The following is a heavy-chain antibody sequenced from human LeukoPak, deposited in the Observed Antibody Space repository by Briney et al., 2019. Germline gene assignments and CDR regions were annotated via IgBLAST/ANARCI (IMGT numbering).Heavy chain of an antibody. J-gene: IGHJ4*02. CDR2: INPNSGGT. Sequence: ASLKVSCKASGYTFTGYYMHWVRQAPGQGLEWMGWINPNSGGTNYAQKFQGRVTMTRDTSISTAYMELSRLRSDDTAVYYCARKDYYDSSGYYPNDYWGQGTLVTVSS. CDR3: ARKDYYDSSGYYPNDY. CDR1: GYTFTGYY. V-gene: IGHV1-2*02. D-gene: IGHD3-22*01.